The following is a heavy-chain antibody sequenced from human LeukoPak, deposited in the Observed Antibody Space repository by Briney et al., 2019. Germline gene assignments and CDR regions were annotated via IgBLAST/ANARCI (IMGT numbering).Heavy chain of an antibody. J-gene: IGHJ2*01. V-gene: IGHV3-30*02. Sequence: GGSLRLSCAASGFTFSSYGMHWVRQAPGKGLEWVAFIRYDGSNKYYADSVKGRFTISRDSSKNTLYLQMNSLRAEDTAVYYCAKKSPQETTVGPYWYLGLWGRGTLVTVSS. CDR2: IRYDGSNK. D-gene: IGHD4-23*01. CDR1: GFTFSSYG. CDR3: AKKSPQETTVGPYWYLGL.